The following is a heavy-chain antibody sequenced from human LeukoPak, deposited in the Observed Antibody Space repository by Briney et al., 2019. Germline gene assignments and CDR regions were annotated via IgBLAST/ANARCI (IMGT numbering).Heavy chain of an antibody. CDR1: GFTFSDYY. CDR3: ARERNYYGSGSPDY. CDR2: ISSSSSYT. Sequence: KSGGSLRLSCAASGFTFSDYYMSWIRQAPGKGLEWVSYISSSSSYTNYADSVKGRFTISRDNAKNSLYLQMNGLRAEDTAVYYCARERNYYGSGSPDYWGQGTLVTVSS. V-gene: IGHV3-11*05. D-gene: IGHD3-10*01. J-gene: IGHJ4*02.